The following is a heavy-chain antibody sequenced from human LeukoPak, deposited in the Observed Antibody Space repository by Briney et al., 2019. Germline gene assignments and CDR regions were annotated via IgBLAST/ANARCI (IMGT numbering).Heavy chain of an antibody. Sequence: GGSLRLSCAASGFTFDDYTMHWVRQAPGKGLEWVSLITGDGSTTNYADSVKGRFTISRDNSKNSLYLQMNSLTTEDTAFYYCAKEGPIALATYFDYWGQGTLVTVSS. J-gene: IGHJ4*02. CDR3: AKEGPIALATYFDY. D-gene: IGHD6-19*01. V-gene: IGHV3-43*02. CDR2: ITGDGSTT. CDR1: GFTFDDYT.